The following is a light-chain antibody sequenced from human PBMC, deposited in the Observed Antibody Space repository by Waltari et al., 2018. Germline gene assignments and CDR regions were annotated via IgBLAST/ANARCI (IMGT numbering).Light chain of an antibody. CDR2: GAS. CDR1: QSVNNY. CDR3: QQYGNSPPSYT. Sequence: EIVLTQSPGTLSLSPGERATLSCRASQSVNNYLAWFQQKPGQAPRLLIHGASSRATGIPDRFSGSGSGTDFTLTISRLEPEDFAVYYCQQYGNSPPSYTFGQGTKLEIK. V-gene: IGKV3-20*01. J-gene: IGKJ2*01.